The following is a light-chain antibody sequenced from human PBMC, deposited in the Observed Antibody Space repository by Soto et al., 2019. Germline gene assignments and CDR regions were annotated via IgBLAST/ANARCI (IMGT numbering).Light chain of an antibody. CDR3: PQRSNWPLLT. CDR2: DAS. Sequence: EIVLTQSPATLSLSPGERATLSCRASQSVSNSLAWYQQKPGQAPRLLIYDASNRATGIPARFSGSGSGTDFTLTISSLEPEDFAVYYCPQRSNWPLLTFGGGTKVEIK. V-gene: IGKV3-11*01. CDR1: QSVSNS. J-gene: IGKJ4*01.